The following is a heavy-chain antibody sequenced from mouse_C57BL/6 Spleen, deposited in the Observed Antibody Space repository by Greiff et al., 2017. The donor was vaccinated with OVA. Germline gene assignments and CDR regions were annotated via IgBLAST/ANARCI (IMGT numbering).Heavy chain of an antibody. J-gene: IGHJ2*01. CDR1: GYTFTDYY. D-gene: IGHD2-4*01. CDR2: INPNNGGT. CDR3: ARAGLRRGGYFDY. V-gene: IGHV1-26*01. Sequence: EVQLQQSGPELVKPGASVKISCKASGYTFTDYYMNWVKQSHGKSLEWIGDINPNNGGTSYNQKFKGKATLTVDKSSSTAYMELRSLTSEDSAVYYCARAGLRRGGYFDYWGQGTTLTVSS.